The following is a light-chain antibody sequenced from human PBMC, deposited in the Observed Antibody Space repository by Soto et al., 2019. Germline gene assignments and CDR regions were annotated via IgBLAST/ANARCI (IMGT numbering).Light chain of an antibody. CDR1: SSDVGGYNY. CDR2: DVT. CDR3: SSYTTSNTRQIV. V-gene: IGLV2-14*03. J-gene: IGLJ1*01. Sequence: VLTQPASVSGSPGQSITISCTGTSSDVGGYNYVSWYQHHPGKAPKLIIYDVTSRPSGVSIRFSGSKSDNTASLTISGLQPEDEADYHCSSYTTSNTRQIVFGTGTKVTVL.